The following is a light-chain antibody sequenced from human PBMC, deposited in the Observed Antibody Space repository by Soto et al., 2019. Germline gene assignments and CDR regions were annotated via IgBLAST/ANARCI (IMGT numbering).Light chain of an antibody. J-gene: IGKJ2*01. CDR3: QQYYSTPMYT. CDR2: WAS. V-gene: IGKV4-1*01. CDR1: QSVLYSSNNKNY. Sequence: DIVMTQSRDSLAVSLGERATINCKSSQSVLYSSNNKNYLAWYQQKPGQPPKLLIYWASTRESGVPDRFSGSGSGTDLTLTISSLQAEDVAVYYCQQYYSTPMYTFGQGTKLEIK.